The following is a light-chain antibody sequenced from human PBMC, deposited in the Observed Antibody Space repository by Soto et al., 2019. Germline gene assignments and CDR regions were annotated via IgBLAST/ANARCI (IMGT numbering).Light chain of an antibody. CDR1: QSVNNN. Sequence: ETLMTQSPATLSVSPEERATLSCRASQSVNNNLAWYQQKLGQAPRVLIYGASTRATGIPARFTGSGSGTGFILTITSLQSEDSAVYYCQEYNTWPWTFGQGTKV. J-gene: IGKJ1*01. V-gene: IGKV3-15*01. CDR2: GAS. CDR3: QEYNTWPWT.